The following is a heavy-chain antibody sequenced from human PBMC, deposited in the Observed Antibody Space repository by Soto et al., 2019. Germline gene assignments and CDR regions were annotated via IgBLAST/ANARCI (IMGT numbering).Heavy chain of an antibody. CDR1: GFTFSSYG. CDR3: AKNGNPLRWLVPSGYYYFDY. V-gene: IGHV3-30*18. J-gene: IGHJ4*02. Sequence: GGSLRLSCAASGFTFSSYGMHWVRQAPGKGLEWVAVISYDGSNKYYADSVKGRFTISRDNSKNTLYLQMNSLRAEDTAGYYCAKNGNPLRWLVPSGYYYFDYWGQGTLVTVSS. D-gene: IGHD6-19*01. CDR2: ISYDGSNK.